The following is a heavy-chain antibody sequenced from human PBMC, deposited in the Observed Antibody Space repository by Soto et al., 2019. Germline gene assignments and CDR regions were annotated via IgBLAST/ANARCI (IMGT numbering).Heavy chain of an antibody. CDR2: VYYSGSA. J-gene: IGHJ4*02. D-gene: IGHD2-2*03. V-gene: IGHV4-59*08. Sequence: QVHLQESGPGLVKPSETQSLTCTISGSSITNYQWSWIRQPPGKGLEWIGHVYYSGSANYNPTLKSRVTISIDTSKSQFSLNLGSVTAADTAVYFCARHAGSLGYWGQGTLVTVSS. CDR1: GSSITNYQ. CDR3: ARHAGSLGY.